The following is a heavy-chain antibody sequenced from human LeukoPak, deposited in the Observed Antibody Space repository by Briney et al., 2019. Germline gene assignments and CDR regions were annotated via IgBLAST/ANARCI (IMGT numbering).Heavy chain of an antibody. CDR3: AKDRVWFGELSTTLDY. Sequence: PGGSLRLSCAASGFTFSSYAMSWVRQAPGKGLERVSAISGSGGSTYYADSVKGRFTISRDNFKNTLYLQMNSLRAEDTAVYYCAKDRVWFGELSTTLDYWGQGTLVTVSS. V-gene: IGHV3-23*01. D-gene: IGHD3-10*01. CDR1: GFTFSSYA. CDR2: ISGSGGST. J-gene: IGHJ4*02.